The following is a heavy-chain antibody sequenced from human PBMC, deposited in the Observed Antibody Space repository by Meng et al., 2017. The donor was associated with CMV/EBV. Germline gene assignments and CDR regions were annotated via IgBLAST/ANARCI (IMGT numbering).Heavy chain of an antibody. V-gene: IGHV3-21*01. Sequence: GGSLRLSCAASGFTFSSYSMNWVRQAPGKGLEWVSSISSSSSDIYYADSLKGRFTISRDNAKNSLYLQMNSLRAEDTAVYYCARSRPRSTCSSTSCYGVDYWGQGTLVTVSS. CDR1: GFTFSSYS. CDR2: ISSSSSDI. J-gene: IGHJ4*02. CDR3: ARSRPRSTCSSTSCYGVDY. D-gene: IGHD2-2*01.